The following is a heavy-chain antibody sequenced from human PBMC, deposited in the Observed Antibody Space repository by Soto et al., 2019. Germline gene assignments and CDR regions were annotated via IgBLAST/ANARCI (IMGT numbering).Heavy chain of an antibody. Sequence: QVQLVESGGGVVHPGRSLRLSCAASGFTFSSYDIHWVRQAPGKGLEWVAVISYDGGNKFYTDSVQGRFTISRDNSKNTLSLQMNSLRAEDTAVYYCAKGTIRGDLYYGMDVWGQGTPVTVSS. CDR3: AKGTIRGDLYYGMDV. CDR1: GFTFSSYD. J-gene: IGHJ6*02. V-gene: IGHV3-30*18. CDR2: ISYDGGNK. D-gene: IGHD3-10*01.